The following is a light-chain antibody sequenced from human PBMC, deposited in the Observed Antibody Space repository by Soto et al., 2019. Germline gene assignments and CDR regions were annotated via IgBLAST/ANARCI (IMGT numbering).Light chain of an antibody. Sequence: QSVLTQPPSVSGAPGQRVTISCTGSSSNIGAGFDVHWYQHLPGTAPKLLIYGDSNRPSGVPDRFSGSKSGTSASLAITGLQAEDEAHYYCQSYDISLSGSWVFGGGTKLTVL. V-gene: IGLV1-40*01. J-gene: IGLJ3*02. CDR2: GDS. CDR3: QSYDISLSGSWV. CDR1: SSNIGAGFD.